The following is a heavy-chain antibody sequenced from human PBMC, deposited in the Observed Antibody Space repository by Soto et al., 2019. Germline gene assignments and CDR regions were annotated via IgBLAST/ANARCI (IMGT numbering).Heavy chain of an antibody. Sequence: QVQLVQSGAEVKKPGSSVKVSCKASGGTFSSYAISWVRQAPGQGLEWMGGIIPIFGTANYAQKFQGRVTITADEYTSTAYMELSSLRSEDTAVYYCARDFHYYDSSGYYYGAFDIWGQGTMVTVSS. J-gene: IGHJ3*02. CDR1: GGTFSSYA. CDR3: ARDFHYYDSSGYYYGAFDI. CDR2: IIPIFGTA. V-gene: IGHV1-69*01. D-gene: IGHD3-22*01.